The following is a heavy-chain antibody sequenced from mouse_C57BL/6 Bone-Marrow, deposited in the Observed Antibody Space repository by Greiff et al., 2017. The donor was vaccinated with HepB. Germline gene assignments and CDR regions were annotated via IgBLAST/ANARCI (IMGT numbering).Heavy chain of an antibody. D-gene: IGHD2-1*01. CDR3: ARSWVFYSLMDY. CDR2: IYPRSGNT. Sequence: VKLMESGAELARPGASVKLSCKASGYTFTSYGISWVKQRTGQGLEWIGEIYPRSGNTYYNEKFKGKATLTADKSSSTAYMELRSLTSEDSAVYFCARSWVFYSLMDYWGQGTSVTVSS. CDR1: GYTFTSYG. V-gene: IGHV1-81*01. J-gene: IGHJ4*01.